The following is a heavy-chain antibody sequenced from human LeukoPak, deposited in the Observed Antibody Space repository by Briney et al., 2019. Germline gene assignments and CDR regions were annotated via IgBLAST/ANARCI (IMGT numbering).Heavy chain of an antibody. J-gene: IGHJ4*02. CDR2: IRSEEYGGTP. D-gene: IGHD6-19*01. CDR1: GFTFGDYA. Sequence: GGSLRLSCRGSGFTFGDYAVTWVRQAPGKGLQWVGFIRSEEYGGTPDYATSVKGRFTMSRENSQSIAYLQMNSLRTEETAVYYCTRALSGWTGYSDFWGEGTLVTVSS. CDR3: TRALSGWTGYSDF. V-gene: IGHV3-49*04.